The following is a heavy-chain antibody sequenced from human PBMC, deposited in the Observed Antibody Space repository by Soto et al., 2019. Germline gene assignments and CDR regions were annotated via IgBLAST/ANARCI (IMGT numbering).Heavy chain of an antibody. CDR3: AISLAPVTIFDY. CDR2: IIPIFGTA. D-gene: IGHD4-17*01. Sequence: QVQLVQSGAEVKKPGSSVKVSCKASGGTFSSYAISWVRQAPGQGLEWMGGIIPIFGTANYAQKCQGRVTIXAXXSTSTAYMELSSLRSEDTAVYSCAISLAPVTIFDYWGQGPLVTVSS. J-gene: IGHJ4*02. CDR1: GGTFSSYA. V-gene: IGHV1-69*12.